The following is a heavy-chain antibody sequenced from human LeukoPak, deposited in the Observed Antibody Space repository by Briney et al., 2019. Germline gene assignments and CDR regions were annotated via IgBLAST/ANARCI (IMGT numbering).Heavy chain of an antibody. CDR3: ARDYAGTCLQ. J-gene: IGHJ4*02. V-gene: IGHV4-59*12. Sequence: SETLSLTCSVSGGSIGSYYWSWIRQPPGKGLEWIGHLSNSGSTNYNPSLKSRVTMSVDTSKNQFSLKLSSVTAADTAVYYCARDYAGTCLQWGQGTLVTVSS. CDR2: LSNSGST. D-gene: IGHD4-11*01. CDR1: GGSIGSYY.